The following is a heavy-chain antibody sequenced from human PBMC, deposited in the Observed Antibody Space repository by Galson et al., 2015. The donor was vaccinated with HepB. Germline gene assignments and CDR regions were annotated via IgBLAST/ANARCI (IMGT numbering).Heavy chain of an antibody. D-gene: IGHD6-13*01. V-gene: IGHV3-48*02. CDR3: ATKQYGYSNNWDAAGY. J-gene: IGHJ4*02. CDR2: ISSSSTL. Sequence: SLRLSCAASGFTFSSYSMNWVRQAPGKGLEWVSYISSSSTLYYADSVKGRFTISRDNARNSLYLQMNSLRDEDTAVYYCATKQYGYSNNWDAAGYWGQGTLVTVSS. CDR1: GFTFSSYS.